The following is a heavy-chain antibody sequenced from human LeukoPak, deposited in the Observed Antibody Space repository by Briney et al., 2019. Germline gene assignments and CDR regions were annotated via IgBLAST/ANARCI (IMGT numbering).Heavy chain of an antibody. D-gene: IGHD4-11*01. CDR2: INPNSGGT. J-gene: IGHJ6*02. CDR1: GYTFTTYG. Sequence: ASVKVSCKASGYTFTTYGISWVRQAPGQGLEWMGWINPNSGGTNYAQKFQGRVTMTRDTSISTAYMELSRLRSDDTAVYYCARADGLTTDGMDVWGQGTTVTVSS. CDR3: ARADGLTTDGMDV. V-gene: IGHV1-2*02.